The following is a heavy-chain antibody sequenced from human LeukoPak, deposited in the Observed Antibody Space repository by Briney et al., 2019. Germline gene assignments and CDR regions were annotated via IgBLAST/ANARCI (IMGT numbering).Heavy chain of an antibody. CDR2: ISSSSSYI. D-gene: IGHD3-9*01. CDR1: GFFFDDYS. V-gene: IGHV3-21*01. Sequence: PGRSLRLSCAASGFFFDDYSMNWVRQAPGKGLEWVSSISSSSSYIYYADSVKGRFTISRDNAKNSLYLQMNSLRAEDTAVYYCARDILTGYWFDPWGQGTLVTVSS. CDR3: ARDILTGYWFDP. J-gene: IGHJ5*02.